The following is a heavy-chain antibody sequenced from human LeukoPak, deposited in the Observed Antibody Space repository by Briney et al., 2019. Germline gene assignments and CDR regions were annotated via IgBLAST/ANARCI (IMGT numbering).Heavy chain of an antibody. D-gene: IGHD5-24*01. V-gene: IGHV4-31*03. CDR2: IYYSGST. CDR3: ARVSRRDGYKKRGWDY. J-gene: IGHJ4*02. Sequence: PSETLSLTCTVSGGSISSGGYYWSWIRQHPGKGLEWIGYIYYSGSTYYNPSLKSRVTISVDTSKNQFSLKLSSVTAADTAVYYCARVSRRDGYKKRGWDYWGQGTLVTVSS. CDR1: GGSISSGGYY.